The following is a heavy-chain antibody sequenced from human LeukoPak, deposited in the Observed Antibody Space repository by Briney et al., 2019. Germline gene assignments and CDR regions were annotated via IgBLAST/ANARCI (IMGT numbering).Heavy chain of an antibody. V-gene: IGHV3-23*01. D-gene: IGHD6-13*01. CDR2: ISGSGGST. Sequence: GGSLRLSCAASGFTFSSYAMSWVRQAPGKGLEWVSAISGSGGSTYYADSVKGRFTISRDNSKNTLYLQMNSLRVEDTAVYYCAKDQGLAAAGTVFYYYYYGMDVWGQGTTVTVSS. CDR1: GFTFSSYA. CDR3: AKDQGLAAAGTVFYYYYYGMDV. J-gene: IGHJ6*02.